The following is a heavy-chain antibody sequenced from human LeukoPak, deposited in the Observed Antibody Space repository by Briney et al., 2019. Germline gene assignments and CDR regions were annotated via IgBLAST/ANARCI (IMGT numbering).Heavy chain of an antibody. CDR2: MNDKSGKR. D-gene: IGHD2-2*01. J-gene: IGHJ5*02. CDR3: ARKPCSSTSCKRRGGPAKYNWFDP. V-gene: IGHV1-8*01. Sequence: ASVKVSFKDSGYTLTMYDRKWVGQAPGEGRERMGWMNDKSGKRGYLQKFEGRVTMTRNPSISTAYMALTSLRSEDPAVYYCARKPCSSTSCKRRGGPAKYNWFDPWGQGTLVTVSS. CDR1: GYTLTMYD.